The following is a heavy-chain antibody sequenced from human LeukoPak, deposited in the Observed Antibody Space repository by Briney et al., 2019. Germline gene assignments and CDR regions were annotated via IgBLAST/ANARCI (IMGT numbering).Heavy chain of an antibody. J-gene: IGHJ6*03. CDR2: VRYDGTNK. Sequence: GGSLRLSCAASGFTFSAYGMHWVRQAPGKGLEWVTFVRYDGTNKYYADSVEGRFTISRDNSKNTLYLQMNSLRTDDTAVYYCAKGRRDYYFYYYMDVWGKGTTVTISS. CDR3: AKGRRDYYFYYYMDV. CDR1: GFTFSAYG. V-gene: IGHV3-30*02.